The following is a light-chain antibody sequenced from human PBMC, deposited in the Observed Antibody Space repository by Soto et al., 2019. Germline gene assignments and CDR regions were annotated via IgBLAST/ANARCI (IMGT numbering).Light chain of an antibody. J-gene: IGKJ2*01. CDR1: QSVTSSH. CDR3: QQYGTSSAYT. Sequence: EIVLTQSPGTLSLSLGERATLSCRASQSVTSSHLAWYQQKPGQAPRLLIYGGSSRATGIPDKFRGSGSGKDFTLAISRLEPEDFAVYFCHCQQYGTSSAYTFEQGTKLEIK. CDR2: GGS. V-gene: IGKV3-20*01.